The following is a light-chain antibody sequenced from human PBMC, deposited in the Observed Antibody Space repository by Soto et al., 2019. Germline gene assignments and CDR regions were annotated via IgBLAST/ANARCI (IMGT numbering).Light chain of an antibody. V-gene: IGLV2-8*01. CDR1: SSDVGGYNY. CDR2: EVS. Sequence: QSVLTQPPSASGSPGQSVTISCTGTSSDVGGYNYVSWYQQHPGKAPKLMIYEVSKRPSGVPDRFSGFKSGNTASLTGSGPPAEDEADYYCSSYAGSNNSVFGTGTKVTVL. CDR3: SSYAGSNNSV. J-gene: IGLJ1*01.